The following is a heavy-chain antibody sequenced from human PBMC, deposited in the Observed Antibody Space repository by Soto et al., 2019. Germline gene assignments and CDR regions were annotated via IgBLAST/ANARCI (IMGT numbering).Heavy chain of an antibody. D-gene: IGHD6-6*01. J-gene: IGHJ4*02. CDR2: ISGNGGST. CDR3: ANSPSIAASPTDY. CDR1: GFTFSSYA. V-gene: IGHV3-23*01. Sequence: GGSLRLSCAASGFTFSSYAMSWVRQAPGKGLEWVSAISGNGGSTYYADSVKGRFTISRDNSKNTMYLQMNSLRAEDTAVYFCANSPSIAASPTDYWGQGTLVTVSS.